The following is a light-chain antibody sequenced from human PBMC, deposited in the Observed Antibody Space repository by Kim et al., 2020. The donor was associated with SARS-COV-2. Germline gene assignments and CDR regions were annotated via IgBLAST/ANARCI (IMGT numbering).Light chain of an antibody. V-gene: IGLV3-1*01. Sequence: SYELTQPPSVSVSPGQTASITCSGDKLGDKYACWYQQKPGQSPVLVIYQDSKRPSGIHERFSGSNSGNTATLTISGTQAMVEADYYCQAWDSSTVVFGGG. CDR3: QAWDSSTVV. CDR1: KLGDKY. CDR2: QDS. J-gene: IGLJ2*01.